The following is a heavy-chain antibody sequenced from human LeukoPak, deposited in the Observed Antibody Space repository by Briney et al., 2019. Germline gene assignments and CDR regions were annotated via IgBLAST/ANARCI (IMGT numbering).Heavy chain of an antibody. J-gene: IGHJ6*02. CDR3: ATEGYCSSTSCYSYYYYGMDV. V-gene: IGHV1-24*01. CDR1: GYTLTELS. Sequence: ASVKVSCKVSGYTLTELSMHWVRQAPGKGLEWMGGFDPEDGERIYAQKFQGRVTMTEDTSTDTAYMELSSLRSEDTAVYYCATEGYCSSTSCYSYYYYGMDVWGQGTAVTVSS. CDR2: FDPEDGER. D-gene: IGHD2-2*01.